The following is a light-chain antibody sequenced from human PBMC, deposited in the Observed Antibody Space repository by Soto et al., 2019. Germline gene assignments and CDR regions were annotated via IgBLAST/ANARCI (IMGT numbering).Light chain of an antibody. CDR2: SSS. J-gene: IGKJ2*03. CDR1: QSIGKG. V-gene: IGKV1-5*03. Sequence: IQMSQSPSTLSASLGETVTITCRASQSIGKGLAWHQQKPGQAPDLLIHSSSTLQSGVPSRFSGSGSGTEFTLTITNVQPDDSATYYCQQYNTVSSFGQGTRLEI. CDR3: QQYNTVSS.